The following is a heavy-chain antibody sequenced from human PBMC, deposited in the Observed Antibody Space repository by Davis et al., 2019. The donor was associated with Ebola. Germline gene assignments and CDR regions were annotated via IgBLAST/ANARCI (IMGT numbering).Heavy chain of an antibody. CDR1: GYTFNTYG. Sequence: SVKVSCKASGYTFNTYGISWVRQAPGQGLEWMGWINTYFGDTNYAQRFRGRVTMTADTSTSTAYIELGNLRFDDTAVYFCARDPKNYYYAMDVWGQGTTVTVSS. J-gene: IGHJ6*02. V-gene: IGHV1-18*01. CDR3: ARDPKNYYYAMDV. CDR2: INTYFGDT.